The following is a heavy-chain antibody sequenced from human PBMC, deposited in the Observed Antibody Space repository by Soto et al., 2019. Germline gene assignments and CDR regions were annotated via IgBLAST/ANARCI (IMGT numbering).Heavy chain of an antibody. CDR1: GYSFASYW. CDR2: IYPGDSDT. CDR3: ARTRSFTLGFYYDGMDV. V-gene: IGHV5-51*01. D-gene: IGHD6-6*01. Sequence: PGESLNISCKGSGYSFASYWIGWVPQMPGKDLEWMGIIYPGDSDTRYSPSFQGQVTISADKSLRTAYLQWTSLKASDTALYYCARTRSFTLGFYYDGMDVWGQGTTVTV. J-gene: IGHJ6*02.